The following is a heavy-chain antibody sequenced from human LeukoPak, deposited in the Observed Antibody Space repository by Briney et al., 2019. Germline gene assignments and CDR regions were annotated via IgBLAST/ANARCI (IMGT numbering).Heavy chain of an antibody. CDR3: ARDDSGWLDY. J-gene: IGHJ4*02. CDR2: ISGSGPST. Sequence: GGSLRLSCAASGFTFQNYAMSWVRQAPGKGLEWASSISGSGPSTDYADSVKGRFTISRDKAKNTLYLQMNSLRAEDTAVYYCARDDSGWLDYWGQGTLVTVSS. CDR1: GFTFQNYA. D-gene: IGHD5-12*01. V-gene: IGHV3-23*01.